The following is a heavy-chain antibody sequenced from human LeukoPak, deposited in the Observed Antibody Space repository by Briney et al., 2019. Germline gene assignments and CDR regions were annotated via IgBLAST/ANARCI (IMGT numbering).Heavy chain of an antibody. V-gene: IGHV4-59*01. J-gene: IGHJ6*03. CDR3: ASDSPYDSSGYYDYYYMDV. CDR1: GGSISSYY. CDR2: IYYSGST. D-gene: IGHD3-22*01. Sequence: PSETLSLTCTVPGGSISSYYWSWIRQPPGKGLEWIGYIYYSGSTNYNPSLKSRVTISVDTSKNQFSLKLSSVTAADTAVYYCASDSPYDSSGYYDYYYMDVWGKGTTVTVSS.